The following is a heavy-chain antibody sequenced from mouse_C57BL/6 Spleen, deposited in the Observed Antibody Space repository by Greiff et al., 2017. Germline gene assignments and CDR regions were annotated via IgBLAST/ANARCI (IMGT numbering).Heavy chain of an antibody. CDR1: GFSLTSYG. V-gene: IGHV2-5*01. CDR2: IWRGGST. Sequence: VQLQQSGPGLVQPSQSLSITCTVSGFSLTSYGVHWVRQSPGKGLEWLGVIWRGGSTDYNAAFMSRLSITKDNSKSQVFFKMNSLQADDTAIYYCAKADYYGSSLYAMDYWGQGTSVTVSS. CDR3: AKADYYGSSLYAMDY. J-gene: IGHJ4*01. D-gene: IGHD1-1*01.